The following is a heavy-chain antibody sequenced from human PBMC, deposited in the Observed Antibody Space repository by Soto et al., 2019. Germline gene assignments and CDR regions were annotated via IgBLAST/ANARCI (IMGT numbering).Heavy chain of an antibody. J-gene: IGHJ3*02. D-gene: IGHD3-9*01. CDR3: ARPRTSDWAYDI. CDR1: GFTFSSYW. CDR2: IKTDGSDT. Sequence: EVQLVESGGGLVQPGGSLRLSCAASGFTFSSYWMHWVRQSPGKGLVWVSRIKTDGSDTHYADSVRGRFTISRDNAKNTLYLQMNWLRYEDTAVYYCARPRTSDWAYDIWGQGTMVIVSS. V-gene: IGHV3-74*01.